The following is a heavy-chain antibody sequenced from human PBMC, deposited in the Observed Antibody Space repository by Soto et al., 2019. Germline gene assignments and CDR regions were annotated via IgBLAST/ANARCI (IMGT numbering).Heavy chain of an antibody. J-gene: IGHJ5*02. V-gene: IGHV4-34*01. CDR3: ARGLGHDA. CDR2: INHSGST. CDR1: GGPFSGYY. Sequence: PSETLSLTCAVYGGPFSGYYWSWIRQPPGKGLEWIGEINHSGSTNYNPSLKSRVTISVDTSKNQFSLKLSSVTAADTAVYYCARGLGHDAWGQGTLVTVSS.